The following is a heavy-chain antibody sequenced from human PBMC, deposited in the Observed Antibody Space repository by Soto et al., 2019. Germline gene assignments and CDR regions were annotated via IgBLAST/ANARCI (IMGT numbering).Heavy chain of an antibody. CDR2: ISHSGGT. J-gene: IGHJ4*02. D-gene: IGHD5-18*01. Sequence: QVQLQESGPGLVKPSQTLSLTCTVSGGSISSSAYYWSWIRQHPGKGLEWIGYISHSGGTYYNPSPKIRVINSVDTSKNQFSLSLTSVTAADTAVYYCAREYTYGSNFFDCWGQGALVTVSS. V-gene: IGHV4-31*03. CDR3: AREYTYGSNFFDC. CDR1: GGSISSSAYY.